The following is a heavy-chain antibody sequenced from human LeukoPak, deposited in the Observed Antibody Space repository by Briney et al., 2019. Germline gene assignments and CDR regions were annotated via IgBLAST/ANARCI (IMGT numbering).Heavy chain of an antibody. CDR1: GFTFSSYA. D-gene: IGHD4-17*01. Sequence: GGSLSLSCAASGFTFSSYAMSWVRQAPGKGLEWVSAISGSGGSTYHADSVKGRFTISRDNSKNTLYPQMNSLRAEDTAVYYCAKDRRSNGDWGQGTLVTVSS. CDR2: ISGSGGST. J-gene: IGHJ4*02. CDR3: AKDRRSNGD. V-gene: IGHV3-23*01.